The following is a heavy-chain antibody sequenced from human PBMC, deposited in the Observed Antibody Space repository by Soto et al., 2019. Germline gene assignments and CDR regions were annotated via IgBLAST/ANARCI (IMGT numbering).Heavy chain of an antibody. J-gene: IGHJ5*02. CDR1: GGTFSSYT. V-gene: IGHV1-69*04. CDR2: IIPILGIA. CDR3: ARDPDRRRINWFDP. Sequence: ASVKVSCKASGGTFSSYTISWVRQAPGQGLEWMGRIIPILGIANYAQKFQGRVTITADKSTSTAYMELSSLRSEDTAVYYCARDPDRRRINWFDPWGQGTLVTVSS.